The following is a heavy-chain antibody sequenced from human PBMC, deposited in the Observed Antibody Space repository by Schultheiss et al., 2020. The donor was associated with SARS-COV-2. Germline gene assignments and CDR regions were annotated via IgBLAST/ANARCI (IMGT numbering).Heavy chain of an antibody. V-gene: IGHV4-34*01. CDR3: ARGTHWFDP. CDR1: GGSFSGYY. Sequence: SQTLSLTCAVYGGSFSGYYWSWIRQPPGKGLEWIGSIYYSGSTNYNPSLKSRVTISVDTSKNQFSLKLSSVTAADTAVYYCARGTHWFDPWGQGTLVTVSS. J-gene: IGHJ5*02. CDR2: IYYSGST.